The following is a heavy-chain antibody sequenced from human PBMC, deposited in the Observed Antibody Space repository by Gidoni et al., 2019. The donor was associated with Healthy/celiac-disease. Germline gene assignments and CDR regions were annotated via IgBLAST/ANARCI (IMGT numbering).Heavy chain of an antibody. V-gene: IGHV3-21*01. D-gene: IGHD3-3*01. J-gene: IGHJ6*03. CDR2: ISSSSSYI. Sequence: EVQLVESGGGLVKPGGSLRLSCAASGFTFSSYSMNWVRQAPGKGLEWVSSISSSSSYIYYADSVKGRFTISRDNAKNSLYLQMNSLRAEDTAVYYCARGSRGITIFGVAYYMDVWGKGTTVTVSS. CDR3: ARGSRGITIFGVAYYMDV. CDR1: GFTFSSYS.